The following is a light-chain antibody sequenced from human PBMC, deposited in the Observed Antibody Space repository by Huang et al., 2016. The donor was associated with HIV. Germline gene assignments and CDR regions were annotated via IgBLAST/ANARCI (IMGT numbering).Light chain of an antibody. CDR1: QSVSSY. CDR2: DAS. CDR3: QQRSSWPGT. J-gene: IGKJ1*01. V-gene: IGKV3-11*01. Sequence: EIVLTQSPATLSLSPGERATLSCRASQSVSSYLAWYQHKPGQAPRLLIYDASNRATCIPARFSGSGSGTDFTLTISSLEPEDFAVYYCQQRSSWPGTFGQGTKVEVK.